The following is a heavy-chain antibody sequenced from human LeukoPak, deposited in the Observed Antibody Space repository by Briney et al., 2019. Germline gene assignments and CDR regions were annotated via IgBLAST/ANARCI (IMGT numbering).Heavy chain of an antibody. J-gene: IGHJ4*02. CDR1: GGPFSGYY. D-gene: IGHD2-15*01. CDR2: INHSGST. CDR3: ARSLGYCSGGSCDFDY. V-gene: IGHV4-34*01. Sequence: SETLSLTCAVYGGPFSGYYWSWIRQPPGKGLEWIGEINHSGSTNYNPSLKSRVTISVDTSKNQFSLKLSSVTAADTAVYYCARSLGYCSGGSCDFDYWGQGTLVTVSS.